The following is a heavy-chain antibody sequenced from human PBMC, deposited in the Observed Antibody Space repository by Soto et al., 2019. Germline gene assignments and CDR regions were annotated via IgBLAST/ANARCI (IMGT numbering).Heavy chain of an antibody. V-gene: IGHV3-53*02. J-gene: IGHJ4*02. D-gene: IGHD5-12*01. CDR2: LSDRGTS. CDR1: GFSVSIY. Sequence: DVQVVETGGDLIQPGGSLRLSCAASGFSVSIYMSWVRQAPGRGLEWVSTLSDRGTSHYADSVTGRFSVSRDNSKNTLYLQMNGLRVDDTAIYYCAGDYASGAYDFRGQGTQVTVSS. CDR3: AGDYASGAYDF.